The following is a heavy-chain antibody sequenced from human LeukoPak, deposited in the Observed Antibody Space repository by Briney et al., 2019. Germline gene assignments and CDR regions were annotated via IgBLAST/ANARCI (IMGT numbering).Heavy chain of an antibody. Sequence: GGSLRLSCATSQFNFNKFGMTWVRQAPGKGLEWVSSISGNGVSTQYADSVQGRFAISKDNSKNTLYLQMNSLRAEDTAVYYCAKARTIFNWFDPWGQGTLVTVSS. CDR3: AKARTIFNWFDP. J-gene: IGHJ5*02. D-gene: IGHD3-3*01. CDR2: ISGNGVST. V-gene: IGHV3-23*01. CDR1: QFNFNKFG.